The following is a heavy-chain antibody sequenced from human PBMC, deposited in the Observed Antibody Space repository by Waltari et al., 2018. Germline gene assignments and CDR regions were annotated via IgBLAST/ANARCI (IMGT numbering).Heavy chain of an antibody. Sequence: EVQLLESGGGLLQPGGSLRLSCAASGFTFSNSAMNWVRQAPGKGLQWVSSISGSGASTFYTDSVKGRFIISRDNSKNTLYLQMNSLRAEDTALYYCAKVEGNDPLGIDYWGQGTLVTVSS. D-gene: IGHD3-16*01. CDR1: GFTFSNSA. CDR3: AKVEGNDPLGIDY. V-gene: IGHV3-23*01. CDR2: ISGSGAST. J-gene: IGHJ4*02.